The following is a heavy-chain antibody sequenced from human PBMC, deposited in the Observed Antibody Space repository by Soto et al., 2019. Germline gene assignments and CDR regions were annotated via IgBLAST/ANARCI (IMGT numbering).Heavy chain of an antibody. V-gene: IGHV3-30*18. CDR1: GFTFSSYG. CDR3: ANNYDS. Sequence: GGSLRLSCAASGFTFSSYGMHWVRQAPGKGLEWVAVISYDGSNKYYADSVKGRFTISRDNSKNTLYLQMNSLRAEDTAVYYCANNYDSWGQGTLVTVSS. J-gene: IGHJ4*02. CDR2: ISYDGSNK.